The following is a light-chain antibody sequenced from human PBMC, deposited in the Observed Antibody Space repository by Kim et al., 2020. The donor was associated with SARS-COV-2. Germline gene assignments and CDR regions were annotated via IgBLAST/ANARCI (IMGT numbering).Light chain of an antibody. J-gene: IGKJ3*01. V-gene: IGKV4-1*01. CDR1: QSVLYSSNNKNY. Sequence: DIVMTQSPDSLAVSLGERATINCKSSQSVLYSSNNKNYLAWYQQKPGQPPKLLIYWAPTRESGVPDRFSGSGSGTDFTLTISSLQAEDVAVYYCQQYYSTPFTFVPGTKVDIK. CDR2: WAP. CDR3: QQYYSTPFT.